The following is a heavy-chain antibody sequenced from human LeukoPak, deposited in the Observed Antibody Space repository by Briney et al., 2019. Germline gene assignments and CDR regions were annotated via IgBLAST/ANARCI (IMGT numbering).Heavy chain of an antibody. CDR3: AKREGSGSYNSHIPFDY. Sequence: PGRSLRLSCAASGFTFSSYGMHWVRQAPGKGLEWVAVISYDGSNKYYADSVKGRFTISRDNSKNTLYLQMNSLRAEDTAVYYCAKREGSGSYNSHIPFDYWGQGTLVTVSS. D-gene: IGHD3-10*01. J-gene: IGHJ4*02. CDR2: ISYDGSNK. CDR1: GFTFSSYG. V-gene: IGHV3-30*18.